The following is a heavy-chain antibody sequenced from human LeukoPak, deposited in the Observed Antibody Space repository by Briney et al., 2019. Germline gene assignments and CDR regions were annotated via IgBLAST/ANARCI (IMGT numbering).Heavy chain of an antibody. J-gene: IGHJ4*02. CDR3: ARETGIRILDY. V-gene: IGHV3-48*03. CDR2: ISSSGSTI. Sequence: GGSLRLSCTASGFTFGDYAMNWVRQAPGKGLEWVSYISSSGSTIYYADSVKGRFTISRDNAKNSLYLQMNSLRAEDTAVYYCARETGIRILDYWGQGTLVTVSS. D-gene: IGHD5-18*01. CDR1: GFTFGDYA.